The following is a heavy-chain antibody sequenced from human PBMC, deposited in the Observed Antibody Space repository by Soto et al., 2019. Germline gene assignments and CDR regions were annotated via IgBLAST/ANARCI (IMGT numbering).Heavy chain of an antibody. CDR3: ASSIVVVTGDDAFDI. V-gene: IGHV4-61*01. CDR2: IYYSGST. CDR1: GGSVSSGSYY. J-gene: IGHJ3*02. D-gene: IGHD2-21*02. Sequence: SETLSLTCTVSGGSVSSGSYYWSWIRQPPGKGLEWIGYIYYSGSTNYNPSLKSRVTISVDTSKNQFSLKLSSVTAADTAVYYCASSIVVVTGDDAFDIWGQGTMVTVSS.